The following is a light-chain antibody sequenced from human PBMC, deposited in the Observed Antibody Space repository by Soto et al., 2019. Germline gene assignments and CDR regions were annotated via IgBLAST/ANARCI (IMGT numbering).Light chain of an antibody. CDR1: QDISNF. J-gene: IGKJ5*01. V-gene: IGKV1-16*02. Sequence: DIQMTQSPSSLSASVGDRVTITCRASQDISNFLAWFQQKPGKAPKSLISAASTLHSGVPSKFSGSGSGTDFTLTIDSLQPEDFATYYCQQYKRYPVTFGQGTRLEI. CDR2: AAS. CDR3: QQYKRYPVT.